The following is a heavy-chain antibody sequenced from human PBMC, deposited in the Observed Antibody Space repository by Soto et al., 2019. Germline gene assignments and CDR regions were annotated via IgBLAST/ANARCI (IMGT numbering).Heavy chain of an antibody. CDR1: GFTFSSYA. CDR3: ARDRRGSTSAMADY. Sequence: PGGSLRLSCAASGFTFSSYAMHWVRQAPGKGLEWVAVISYDGSNKYYADSVKGRFTISRDNSKNTLYLQMNSLRAEDTAVYYCARDRRGSTSAMADYWGQGTLVTVSS. V-gene: IGHV3-30-3*01. CDR2: ISYDGSNK. J-gene: IGHJ4*02. D-gene: IGHD5-18*01.